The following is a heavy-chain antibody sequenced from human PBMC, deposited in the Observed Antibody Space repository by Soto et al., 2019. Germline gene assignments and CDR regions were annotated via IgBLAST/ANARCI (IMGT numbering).Heavy chain of an antibody. CDR3: ARDKGSGSSPFNWFDP. J-gene: IGHJ5*02. Sequence: QVQLQESGPGLVKPSETLSLTRTVSGGSISSYYWSWIRQPPGKGLEWIGYIYYSGSTNYNPSLKSRVTISVDTSKNQFSLKLSSVTAADTAVYYCARDKGSGSSPFNWFDPWGQGTLVTVSS. CDR2: IYYSGST. D-gene: IGHD1-26*01. CDR1: GGSISSYY. V-gene: IGHV4-59*01.